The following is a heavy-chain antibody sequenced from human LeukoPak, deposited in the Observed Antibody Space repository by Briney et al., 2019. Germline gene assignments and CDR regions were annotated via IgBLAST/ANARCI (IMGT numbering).Heavy chain of an antibody. CDR1: GYTFTGYY. J-gene: IGHJ6*03. CDR3: ARGMEPYYYMDV. CDR2: INPNSGGT. V-gene: IGHV1-2*02. D-gene: IGHD1-26*01. Sequence: ASVKVSCKASGYTFTGYYMHWVRQAPGQGREWMGWINPNSGGTNYAQKMQGRVTMTRDTSISTAYMELSRLRSDDTAVYYCARGMEPYYYMDVWGKGTTVTVSS.